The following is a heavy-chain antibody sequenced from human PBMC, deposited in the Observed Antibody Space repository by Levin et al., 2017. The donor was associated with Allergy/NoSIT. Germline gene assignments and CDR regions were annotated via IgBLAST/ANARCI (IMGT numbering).Heavy chain of an antibody. J-gene: IGHJ4*02. CDR2: IYPGDSDT. CDR1: GYSFPSYW. CDR3: AIRGAAGDSFGYYFDY. Sequence: GESLKISCKGSGYSFPSYWIGWVRQMPGKGLEWMGIIYPGDSDTRYTPSFQGQVTISVDKSISTAYLQWSSLKASDTAMYYCAIRGAAGDSFGYYFDYWGRGTLVTGSS. V-gene: IGHV5-51*01. D-gene: IGHD2-21*02.